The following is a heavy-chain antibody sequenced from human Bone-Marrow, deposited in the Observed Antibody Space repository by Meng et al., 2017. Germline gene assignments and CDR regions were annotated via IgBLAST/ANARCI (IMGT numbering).Heavy chain of an antibody. V-gene: IGHV3-30*04. J-gene: IGHJ4*02. Sequence: GGSLRLSCAASGFTFTRYAMHWVRQAPGKGLEWVALIFYDGSNDYYADSVKGRFTISRDNSKNTLYLQMNSLRPEDTAVYYCASSPFYYDSSGYYSLRIDSWGQGTLVTVSS. D-gene: IGHD3-22*01. CDR2: IFYDGSND. CDR1: GFTFTRYA. CDR3: ASSPFYYDSSGYYSLRIDS.